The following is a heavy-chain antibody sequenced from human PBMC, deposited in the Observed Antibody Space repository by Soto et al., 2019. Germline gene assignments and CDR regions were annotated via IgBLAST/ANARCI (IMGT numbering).Heavy chain of an antibody. V-gene: IGHV1-69*08. J-gene: IGHJ5*02. CDR3: ARDGDSSHVFDP. CDR2: IIPILGIA. D-gene: IGHD3-22*01. Sequence: QVQLVQSGAEVKKPGSSVKVSCKASGGTFSSYTISWVRQAPGQGLEWMGRIIPILGIANYAQKFQGRVTITADKSTGTAYMELSSLRSADTAVYYCARDGDSSHVFDPWGQGTLVTVSS. CDR1: GGTFSSYT.